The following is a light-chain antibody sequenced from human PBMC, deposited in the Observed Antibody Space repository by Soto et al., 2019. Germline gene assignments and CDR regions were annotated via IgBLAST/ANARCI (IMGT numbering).Light chain of an antibody. V-gene: IGKV1-33*01. CDR1: QDISNY. CDR2: DAS. J-gene: IGKJ5*01. Sequence: DIQMTQSPSSLSASVGDRVTITCQASQDISNYLNWYQQKPGKAPKLLIYDASNLETGVPSRFSGSGSGPDFTFTISSLQPEDIATYYCQQYDNLWITSGHGTRLEIK. CDR3: QQYDNLWIT.